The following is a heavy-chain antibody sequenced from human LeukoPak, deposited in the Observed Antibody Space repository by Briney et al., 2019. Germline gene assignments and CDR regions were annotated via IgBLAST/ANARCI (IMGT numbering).Heavy chain of an antibody. D-gene: IGHD2-2*01. CDR1: GFPFSNNP. V-gene: IGHV3-48*01. Sequence: PGGSLRLSCVVSGFPFSNNPMNWVRQAPGKGLEWGSYISTAITTTYYAESVKGRFAISRDNAKNSLYLQMNSLRVEDTAVYYCARDGGKGYEIDYWGQGTLVTVSS. J-gene: IGHJ4*02. CDR3: ARDGGKGYEIDY. CDR2: ISTAITTT.